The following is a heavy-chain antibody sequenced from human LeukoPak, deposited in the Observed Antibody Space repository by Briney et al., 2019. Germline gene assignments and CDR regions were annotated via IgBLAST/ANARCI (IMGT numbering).Heavy chain of an antibody. CDR2: ISSSSSYI. CDR3: ARDVIVVVPAVDGEGWYFDY. CDR1: GFTFSSYS. V-gene: IGHV3-21*01. D-gene: IGHD2-2*01. J-gene: IGHJ4*02. Sequence: PGGSLRLSCAASGFTFSSYSMNWVRQAPGKGLEWVSSISSSSSYIYYADSVNVRFTISRDNAKNSLYPQMNSLRAEDTAVYYCARDVIVVVPAVDGEGWYFDYWGQGTLVTVSS.